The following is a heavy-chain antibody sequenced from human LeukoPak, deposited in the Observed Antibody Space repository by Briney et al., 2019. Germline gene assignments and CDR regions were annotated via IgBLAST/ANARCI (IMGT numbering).Heavy chain of an antibody. CDR3: AREEHGDFYWYFDL. CDR2: INHSGST. D-gene: IGHD4-17*01. Sequence: SETLSLTCVVYGGSFSGYYWRWIRQPPGKGLEWIGEINHSGSTNYNPSLKSRVTISVDTSKNQFSLKLSSVTAADTAVYYCAREEHGDFYWYFDLWGRGTLVTVSS. V-gene: IGHV4-34*01. J-gene: IGHJ2*01. CDR1: GGSFSGYY.